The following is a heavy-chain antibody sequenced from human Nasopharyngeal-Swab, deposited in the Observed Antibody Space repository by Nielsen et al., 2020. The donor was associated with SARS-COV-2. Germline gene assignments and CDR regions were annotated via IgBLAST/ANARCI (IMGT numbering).Heavy chain of an antibody. D-gene: IGHD5-24*01. Sequence: WLRQCPGKALEWLAHFFSTGEPSYSSSLKRRLTVSEDTSKSQVVLTMTNMDPADTATYYCARKMYYFHAMDVWGQGTTVTVSS. CDR3: ARKMYYFHAMDV. J-gene: IGHJ6*02. CDR2: FFSTGEP. V-gene: IGHV2-26*01.